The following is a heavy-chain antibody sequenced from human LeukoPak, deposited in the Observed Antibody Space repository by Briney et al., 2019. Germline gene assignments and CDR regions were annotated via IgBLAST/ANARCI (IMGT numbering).Heavy chain of an antibody. Sequence: EPGGSLRLSCVASGFTFSSYNMNWVRQALGKGLEWVSSISSSSRYIYYTDSVKGRFTISRDNAKNSPYLQMNSLRAEDTAVYYCAKDPRRYSRSGGYFDYWGQGTRVTVSS. CDR3: AKDPRRYSRSGGYFDY. J-gene: IGHJ4*02. CDR2: ISSSSRYI. V-gene: IGHV3-21*01. D-gene: IGHD6-13*01. CDR1: GFTFSSYN.